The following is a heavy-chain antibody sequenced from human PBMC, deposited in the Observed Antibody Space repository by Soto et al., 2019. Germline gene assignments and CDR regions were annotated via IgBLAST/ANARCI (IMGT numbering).Heavy chain of an antibody. D-gene: IGHD3-10*01. J-gene: IGHJ5*02. CDR1: GFTVSTSY. V-gene: IGHV3-53*04. Sequence: EVQVVESGGGLVLPGGSLTLSCAASGFTVSTSYMTWVRQAPGKGLEWLSAVHKDGTTYYADAVKGRFTISRHNSXXTPYLQMNRLRGEDTAVYHGERDPGHSSGILNLDRWGQGTLVTVSS. CDR3: ERDPGHSSGILNLDR. CDR2: VHKDGTT.